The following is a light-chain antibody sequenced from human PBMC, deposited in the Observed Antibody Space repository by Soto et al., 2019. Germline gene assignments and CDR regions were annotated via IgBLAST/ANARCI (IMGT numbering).Light chain of an antibody. CDR2: DVT. CDR1: SSDIGGHNH. CDR3: SSYTSTSIWV. V-gene: IGLV2-14*03. Sequence: QSALTQPASVSGSPGQSITISCTGTSSDIGGHNHVSWYQQHPGKTPKLMIYDVTKRPSGVSNRFSGSKSGNTASLTISGLQADDEADYYCSSYTSTSIWVFGGGTKLTVL. J-gene: IGLJ3*02.